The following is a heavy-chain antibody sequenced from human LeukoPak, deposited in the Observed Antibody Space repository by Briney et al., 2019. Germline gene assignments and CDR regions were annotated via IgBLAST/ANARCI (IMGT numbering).Heavy chain of an antibody. J-gene: IGHJ5*02. CDR2: IYYSGST. V-gene: IGHV4-30-4*08. Sequence: PSETLSLTCTVSGGSISSGDYYWSWIRQPPGKGLEWIGYIYYSGSTYYNPSLKSRVTISVDTSKNQFSLKLSSVTAADTAVYYCARQSKMGINWFDPWGQGTLVTVSS. CDR3: ARQSKMGINWFDP. CDR1: GGSISSGDYY. D-gene: IGHD7-27*01.